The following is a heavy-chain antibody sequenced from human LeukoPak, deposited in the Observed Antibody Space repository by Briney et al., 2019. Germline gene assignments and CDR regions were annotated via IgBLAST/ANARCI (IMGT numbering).Heavy chain of an antibody. J-gene: IGHJ3*02. V-gene: IGHV5-51*01. D-gene: IGHD1-1*01. CDR1: GYSFTSYW. CDR2: IYPGDFDT. Sequence: GESLKISCKGSGYSFTSYWIAWVRQMLGEGLEWMGIIYPGDFDTRYSPSFQGQVTIAADKSITTAFLQWSSLKASDTAMYYCARGGTAGTPRDFDIWGQGTMVTVSS. CDR3: ARGGTAGTPRDFDI.